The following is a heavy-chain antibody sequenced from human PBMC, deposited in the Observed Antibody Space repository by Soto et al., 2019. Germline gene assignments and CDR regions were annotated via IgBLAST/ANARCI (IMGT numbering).Heavy chain of an antibody. CDR2: ISSSSSTI. Sequence: GGSLRLSCAASGFTFSSYSMNWVRQAPGKGLEWVSYISSSSSTIYYADSVKGRFTISRDNSKNSLYLQMNSLRDEDTAVYYCAGFPGGGLHISWFDPWGQGTLVTVSS. CDR3: AGFPGGGLHISWFDP. J-gene: IGHJ5*02. CDR1: GFTFSSYS. D-gene: IGHD2-15*01. V-gene: IGHV3-48*02.